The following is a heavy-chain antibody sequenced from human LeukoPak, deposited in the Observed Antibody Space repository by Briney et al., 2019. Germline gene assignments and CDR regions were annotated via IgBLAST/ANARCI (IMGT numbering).Heavy chain of an antibody. CDR1: GFTFSSYG. V-gene: IGHV3-30*02. J-gene: IGHJ6*03. CDR3: AKDYGSGSYGYYYYMDV. D-gene: IGHD3-10*01. CDR2: IRYDGSNK. Sequence: GGSLRLSCAASGFTFSSYGMHWVRQAPGKGLEWVAFIRYDGSNKYYADSVKGRFTISRDNSKNTLYLQMNSLRAEDTAVYYCAKDYGSGSYGYYYYMDVWGKGTTVTISS.